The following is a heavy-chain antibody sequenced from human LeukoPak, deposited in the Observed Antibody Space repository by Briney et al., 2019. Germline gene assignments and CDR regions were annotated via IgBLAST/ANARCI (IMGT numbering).Heavy chain of an antibody. CDR2: IYYSGST. J-gene: IGHJ4*02. D-gene: IGHD3-9*01. Sequence: SETLSLTCTVSGGSISSGGYYWSWIRQHPGKGLEWIGYIYYSGSTYYNPSLKSRVTISVDTSKNQFSLKLSSVTAADTAVYYCARDSILTGYTYYVDYWGQGTLVTVSS. V-gene: IGHV4-31*03. CDR1: GGSISSGGYY. CDR3: ARDSILTGYTYYVDY.